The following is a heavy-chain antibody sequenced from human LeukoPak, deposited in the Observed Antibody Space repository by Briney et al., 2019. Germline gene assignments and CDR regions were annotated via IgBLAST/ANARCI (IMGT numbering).Heavy chain of an antibody. V-gene: IGHV4-4*09. Sequence: SETLSLTCTVSGDSISSYYWSWIRQPPGKGLEWIGYIYTSGSTNYNPSLKSRVTISVDTSKNQFSLKLSSVTAADTAVYYCARHLVRWSNAPFDYWGQGTLVTVST. D-gene: IGHD4-23*01. CDR1: GDSISSYY. J-gene: IGHJ4*02. CDR3: ARHLVRWSNAPFDY. CDR2: IYTSGST.